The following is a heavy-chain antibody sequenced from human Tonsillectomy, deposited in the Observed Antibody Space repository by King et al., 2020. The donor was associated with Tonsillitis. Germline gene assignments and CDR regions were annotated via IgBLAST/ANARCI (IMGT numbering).Heavy chain of an antibody. CDR3: ARDGDYYYMDV. D-gene: IGHD4-17*01. Sequence: VQLQESGPGLVKPSETLSLTCTVSGGSISRYYWSWIRQPPGKGLEWMGYIYSTGSTNYNPSLKRRVTLSVNTSKNQSSLNLSSVTAADTAVYYCARDGDYYYMDVWGKGTTVIVSS. CDR2: IYSTGST. V-gene: IGHV4-59*01. CDR1: GGSISRYY. J-gene: IGHJ6*03.